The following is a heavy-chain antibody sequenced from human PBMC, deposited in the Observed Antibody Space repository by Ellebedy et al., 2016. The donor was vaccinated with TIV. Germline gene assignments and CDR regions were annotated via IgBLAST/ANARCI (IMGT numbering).Heavy chain of an antibody. Sequence: SETLSLXXTVSGGSISSYYWSWIRQTPGKGLEWIGSISYYGNTNYNPSLKSRVTISVDTSKNQFSLNLSSVTAADTAVYFCARSYTWNDLFDYWGQGTLVTASS. V-gene: IGHV4-59*01. CDR1: GGSISSYY. CDR3: ARSYTWNDLFDY. J-gene: IGHJ4*02. CDR2: ISYYGNT. D-gene: IGHD1-20*01.